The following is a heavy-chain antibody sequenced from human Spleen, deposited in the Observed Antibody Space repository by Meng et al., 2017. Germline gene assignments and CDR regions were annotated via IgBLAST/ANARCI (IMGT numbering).Heavy chain of an antibody. CDR3: ASGTVAANDY. D-gene: IGHD6-19*01. CDR2: ISPNSGGT. V-gene: IGHV1-2*02. Sequence: QVQLVQSGAEVKKPGASVKVSCKASGYSFPNYGISWVRQAPGQGLQWMGWISPNSGGTNYAQKFQGRVTMTRDTSISTAYMELSRLRSDDTAVYYCASGTVAANDYWGQGTLVTVSS. J-gene: IGHJ4*02. CDR1: GYSFPNYG.